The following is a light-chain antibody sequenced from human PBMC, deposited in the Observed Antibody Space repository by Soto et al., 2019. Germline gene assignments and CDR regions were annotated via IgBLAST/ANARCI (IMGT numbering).Light chain of an antibody. V-gene: IGKV3-15*01. CDR2: GAS. CDR3: QQYNNWPWT. CDR1: QSVSTN. J-gene: IGKJ1*01. Sequence: ERVMTQSPATLSVSPGERATLSCRASQSVSTNLAWYRHKPGQAPRLLIYGASTRATGIPARFSGSGSGTEFTLTISSLQSEDFAVYYCQQYNNWPWTFGQGTKVDIK.